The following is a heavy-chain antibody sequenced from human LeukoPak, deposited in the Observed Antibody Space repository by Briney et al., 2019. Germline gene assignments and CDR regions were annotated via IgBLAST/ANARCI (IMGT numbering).Heavy chain of an antibody. Sequence: GGSLRLSCAASGFTFSSYSMNWVRQAPGKGLEWVSSISSSSSYIYYADSVKGRFTISRDNAKNSLYLQMNSLRAEDTAVYYCARSPAAGIKRFDYWGQGTLVTVSS. J-gene: IGHJ4*02. D-gene: IGHD6-13*01. CDR2: ISSSSSYI. CDR3: ARSPAAGIKRFDY. V-gene: IGHV3-21*01. CDR1: GFTFSSYS.